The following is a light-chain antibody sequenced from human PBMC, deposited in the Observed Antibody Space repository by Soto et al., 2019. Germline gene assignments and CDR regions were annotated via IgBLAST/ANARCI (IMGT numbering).Light chain of an antibody. Sequence: QSVLTQPPSVSGAPGQRVTISCTGSSSNIGADYDVHWYQQLPGTAPKLLIHGNSNRPSGVPDRFSGSKSGTSASLAITGLQAEDEADYYCQYYDRSLSGFYVFGTGTKVTVL. V-gene: IGLV1-40*01. J-gene: IGLJ1*01. CDR1: SSNIGADYD. CDR3: QYYDRSLSGFYV. CDR2: GNS.